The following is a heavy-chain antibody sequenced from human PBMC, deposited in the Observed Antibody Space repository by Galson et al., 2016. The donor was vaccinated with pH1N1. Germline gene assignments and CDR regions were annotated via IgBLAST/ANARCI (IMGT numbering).Heavy chain of an antibody. D-gene: IGHD2-15*01. V-gene: IGHV7-4-1*02. CDR3: ARESYRCSGGSCYFDS. Sequence: SVKVSCKASGYTFASYAINWVRQVPGQGLEWMGWIHTTTGDPSYGQGFTGRFVFSLDTPVTTAYLQISSLKTEDAAVYYCARESYRCSGGSCYFDSRGQGTLVTVSS. CDR2: IHTTTGDP. J-gene: IGHJ4*02. CDR1: GYTFASYA.